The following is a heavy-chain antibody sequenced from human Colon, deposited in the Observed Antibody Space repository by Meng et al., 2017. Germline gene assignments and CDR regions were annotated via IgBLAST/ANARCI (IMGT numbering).Heavy chain of an antibody. V-gene: IGHV4-31*03. CDR3: AKTYYYDGSAYLDY. CDR2: VFYSGST. Sequence: QAQLQESGPGLVKPSQTLSLTCTVSGGSISTSGHWRSWIRQHPGKGLEWIGYVFYSGSTQYNPSLKSRVSISVDTSKNQFSLKLYSMTAADTAVYYCAKTYYYDGSAYLDYWGQGTLVTVSS. CDR1: GGSISTSGHW. J-gene: IGHJ4*02. D-gene: IGHD3-22*01.